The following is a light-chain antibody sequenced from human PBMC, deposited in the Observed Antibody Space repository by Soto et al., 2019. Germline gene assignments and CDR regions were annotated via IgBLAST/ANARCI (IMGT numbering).Light chain of an antibody. V-gene: IGKV1-33*01. CDR1: QNINNY. Sequence: DIQMTQSPASLSASVGDRVTITCQASQNINNYLNWYQQKPGRAPKLLIYDASNLEAGVPSRFRGSGSGTDFTFTISRLQPGDIATYYCQQYENLPTFGQGTRLEI. CDR3: QQYENLPT. CDR2: DAS. J-gene: IGKJ5*01.